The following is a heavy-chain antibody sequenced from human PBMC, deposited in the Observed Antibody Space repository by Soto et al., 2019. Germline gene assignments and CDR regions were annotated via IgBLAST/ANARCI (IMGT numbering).Heavy chain of an antibody. CDR3: ARGYGSGSYKSFDY. Sequence: SETLSLTCAVSGGSISSSNWWSWVRQPPGKGLEWIGEIYHSGSTNYNPSLKSRVTISVDRSKNQFSLKLSSVTAADTAVYYCARGYGSGSYKSFDYWGQGTLVTVSS. V-gene: IGHV4-4*02. CDR2: IYHSGST. CDR1: GGSISSSNW. D-gene: IGHD3-10*01. J-gene: IGHJ4*02.